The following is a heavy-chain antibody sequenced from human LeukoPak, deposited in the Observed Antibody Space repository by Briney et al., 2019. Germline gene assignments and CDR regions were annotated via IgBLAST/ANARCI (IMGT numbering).Heavy chain of an antibody. J-gene: IGHJ4*02. CDR2: ISGGGGST. CDR1: GFTFSSYA. D-gene: IGHD3-9*01. Sequence: GGSLRFSCAASGFTFSSYAMSWVRQAPGKGLEWVSGISGGGGSTYYADSVKGRFTISRDNSKNTLYLQMNSLRVEDTAVYYCAKVGPVLRYFDWLSAGDYWGQGTLLTVSS. CDR3: AKVGPVLRYFDWLSAGDY. V-gene: IGHV3-23*01.